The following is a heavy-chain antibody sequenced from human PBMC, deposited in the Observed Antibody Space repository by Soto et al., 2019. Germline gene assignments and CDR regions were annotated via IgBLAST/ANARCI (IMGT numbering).Heavy chain of an antibody. J-gene: IGHJ4*02. V-gene: IGHV5-51*01. Sequence: GESLKISCKGTGYKFTGYWIGWVRQRAGQGLEWIGIIYPGDSDTRYSPSFQGQVTISVGKSKNTAYLHWSSLKAPDTAIYYCFILYGAARRGFDYWGPGTLVTVSS. CDR2: IYPGDSDT. D-gene: IGHD2-8*01. CDR1: GYKFTGYW. CDR3: FILYGAARRGFDY.